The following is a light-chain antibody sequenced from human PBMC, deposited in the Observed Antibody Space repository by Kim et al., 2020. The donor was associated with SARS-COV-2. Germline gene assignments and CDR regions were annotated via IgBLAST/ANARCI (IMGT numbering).Light chain of an antibody. CDR2: GRN. CDR3: NSRYSSSNHLI. Sequence: AFGQTVSITCQGDSLRNYYASWYQQKPGQAPVVFMYGRNDRPSGIPDRFSGSRTGNTASLTITGAQAEDEADYYCNSRYSSSNHLIFGGGTQLTVL. CDR1: SLRNYY. V-gene: IGLV3-19*01. J-gene: IGLJ2*01.